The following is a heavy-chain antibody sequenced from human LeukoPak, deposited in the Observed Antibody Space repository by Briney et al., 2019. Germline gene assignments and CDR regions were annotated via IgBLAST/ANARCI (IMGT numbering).Heavy chain of an antibody. J-gene: IGHJ4*02. CDR1: GGSISTYY. Sequence: SETLSLTCTVSGGSISTYYWSWIRQPPGKGLEYIGYIYYSGSTNYNPSLKSRVTMSLDTSKNQFSLKLSSVTAADTAVYYCATSSGYTYYFDYWGQGTLVTVSS. V-gene: IGHV4-59*01. D-gene: IGHD5-12*01. CDR2: IYYSGST. CDR3: ATSSGYTYYFDY.